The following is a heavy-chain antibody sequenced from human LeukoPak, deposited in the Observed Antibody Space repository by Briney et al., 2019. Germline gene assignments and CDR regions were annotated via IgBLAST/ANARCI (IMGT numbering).Heavy chain of an antibody. Sequence: PSETLSLTCSVSGGSLYNYYWSWIRQPPAKGLEWIGYIYFTGSSNYKPSLKTRVTLSVDTSKNQFSLKLSSVTAADTAVYYCARHVRSGYNYLDYWGQGNLVTASS. D-gene: IGHD5-24*01. CDR3: ARHVRSGYNYLDY. CDR2: IYFTGSS. J-gene: IGHJ4*02. V-gene: IGHV4-59*08. CDR1: GGSLYNYY.